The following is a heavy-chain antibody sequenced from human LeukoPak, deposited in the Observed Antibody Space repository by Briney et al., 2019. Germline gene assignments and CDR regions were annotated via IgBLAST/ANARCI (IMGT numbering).Heavy chain of an antibody. J-gene: IGHJ2*01. V-gene: IGHV3-48*01. CDR2: TSSSSSTI. D-gene: IGHD2-2*01. CDR3: ARDLRYCSSTSCYQDWYFDL. CDR1: GFTFSSYS. Sequence: GGSLRLSCAASGFTFSSYSMNWVRQAPGKGLEWVSYTSSSSSTIYYADSVKGRFTISRDNAKNSLYLQMNSLRAEDTAVYYCARDLRYCSSTSCYQDWYFDLWGRGTLVTVSS.